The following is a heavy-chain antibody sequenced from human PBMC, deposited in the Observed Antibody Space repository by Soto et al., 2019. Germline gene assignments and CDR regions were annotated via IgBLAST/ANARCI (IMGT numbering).Heavy chain of an antibody. V-gene: IGHV4-39*01. CDR2: IYYSGST. J-gene: IGHJ4*02. Sequence: PSENLSLTCTVSGGSISSSSYYWGWIRQPPGKGLEWIGSIYYSGSTYYNPSLKSRVTISVDTSKNQFSLKLSSVTAADTAVYYCATGGYSYGRHDYWGQGTLVTVSS. CDR1: GGSISSSSYY. D-gene: IGHD5-18*01. CDR3: ATGGYSYGRHDY.